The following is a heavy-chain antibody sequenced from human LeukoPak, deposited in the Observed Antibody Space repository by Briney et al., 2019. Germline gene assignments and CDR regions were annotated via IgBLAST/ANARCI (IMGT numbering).Heavy chain of an antibody. CDR3: AKDLEDGNWFDP. Sequence: PGGSLRLSCAASGFTFSSYGMHWVRQAPGKGLERVAVISYDGSNKYYADSVKGRFTISRDNSKNTLYLQMNSLRAEDTAVYYCAKDLEDGNWFDPWGQGTLVTVSS. D-gene: IGHD2-15*01. CDR2: ISYDGSNK. J-gene: IGHJ5*02. V-gene: IGHV3-30*18. CDR1: GFTFSSYG.